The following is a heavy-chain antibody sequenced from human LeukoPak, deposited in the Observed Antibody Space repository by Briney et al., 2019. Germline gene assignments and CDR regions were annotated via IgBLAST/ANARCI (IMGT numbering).Heavy chain of an antibody. CDR2: ISAYNGNT. Sequence: ASVKVSCKASGYTFTSYGISWVRQAPGQGLEWMGWISAYNGNTNYAQKLQGRVTMTTDTSTSTAYMELRSLRSDDTAVYYCARDGAPPITMVRGVLHWGQGTLVTVSS. V-gene: IGHV1-18*01. CDR3: ARDGAPPITMVRGVLH. J-gene: IGHJ4*02. D-gene: IGHD3-10*01. CDR1: GYTFTSYG.